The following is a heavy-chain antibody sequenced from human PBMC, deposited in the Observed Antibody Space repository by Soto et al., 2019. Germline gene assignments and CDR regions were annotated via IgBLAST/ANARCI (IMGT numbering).Heavy chain of an antibody. CDR3: ARAPVMGIYYSDYYYYYTYV. Sequence: SETLSLTCAVYGGSFSGYYWGWIRQPPGKGLEWIGEINHSGSTNYNPSLKNRVNISVDTSKNQFSLKLISVTAADTAVYYCARAPVMGIYYSDYYYYYTYVWAKRTTVTVS. V-gene: IGHV4-34*01. J-gene: IGHJ6*03. CDR1: GGSFSGYY. CDR2: INHSGST. D-gene: IGHD3-10*01.